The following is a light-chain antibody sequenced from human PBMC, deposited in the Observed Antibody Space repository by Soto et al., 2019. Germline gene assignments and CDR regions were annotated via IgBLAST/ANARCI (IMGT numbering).Light chain of an antibody. J-gene: IGKJ2*01. CDR3: QQYDNLVFT. Sequence: DIQMTQSPSSLSASVGDRVTITCQASQDIKNFLNWFQQKPGKAPELLIYDASNFETGVPSRFSGSGSGTDFTLTISSLQPEDSATYYCQQYDNLVFTFGQGTKLEIK. CDR2: DAS. CDR1: QDIKNF. V-gene: IGKV1-33*01.